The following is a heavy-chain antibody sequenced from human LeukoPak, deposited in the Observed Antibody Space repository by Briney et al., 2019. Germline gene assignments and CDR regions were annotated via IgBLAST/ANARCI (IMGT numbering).Heavy chain of an antibody. CDR3: AKPPGYCSGGSCYSGPNFDY. CDR2: ISYDGSNK. Sequence: GGSLRLSCAASGFXFSSYDMHWVRQAPGKGLEWVAVISYDGSNKYYADSVKGRFTIPRDNSKNTLYLQMNSLRAEDTAVYYCAKPPGYCSGGSCYSGPNFDYWGQGTLVTVSS. J-gene: IGHJ4*02. D-gene: IGHD2-15*01. CDR1: GFXFSSYD. V-gene: IGHV3-30*18.